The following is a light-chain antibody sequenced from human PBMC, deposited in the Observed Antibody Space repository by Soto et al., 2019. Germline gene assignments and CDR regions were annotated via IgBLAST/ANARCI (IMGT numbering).Light chain of an antibody. V-gene: IGKV1-39*01. Sequence: DIPMTQSPSSLSASVGDRVTVTCRASQSIGRYLNWYQQKPGKAPKLLIYDVSSLQTGVPSRFSGDESGTDFTLTISGPQPEDFATYYCQQSYSIQYTFGQGTKLEIK. CDR1: QSIGRY. CDR2: DVS. J-gene: IGKJ2*01. CDR3: QQSYSIQYT.